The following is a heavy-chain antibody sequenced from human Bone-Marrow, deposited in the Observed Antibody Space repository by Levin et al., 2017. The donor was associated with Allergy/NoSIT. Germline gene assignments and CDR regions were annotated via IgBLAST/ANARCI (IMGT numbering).Heavy chain of an antibody. Sequence: SGPTLVKPPQTLTLTCTFSGFSLSTSGMCVSWIRQPPGKALEWLARIDWDDDKYYSTSLKTRLTISKDTSKNQVVLTMTNMDPVDTATYYCARTAQDLRVAAFDIWGQGTMVTVSS. CDR3: ARTAQDLRVAAFDI. V-gene: IGHV2-70*11. CDR1: GFSLSTSGMC. CDR2: IDWDDDK. J-gene: IGHJ3*02. D-gene: IGHD3-3*01.